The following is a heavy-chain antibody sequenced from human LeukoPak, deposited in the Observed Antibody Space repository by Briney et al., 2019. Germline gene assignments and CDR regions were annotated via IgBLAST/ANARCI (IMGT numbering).Heavy chain of an antibody. Sequence: PGGSLRLSCAASGFTFGDYSMNWVRQAPGKGLEWVSSISASSNYIYYADSVKGRFTISRDNAKNSLYLQMSSLRAEDTAVYYCAKEEMATIIYYYYGMDVWGQGTTVTVSS. V-gene: IGHV3-21*01. CDR2: ISASSNYI. CDR3: AKEEMATIIYYYYGMDV. D-gene: IGHD5-24*01. CDR1: GFTFGDYS. J-gene: IGHJ6*02.